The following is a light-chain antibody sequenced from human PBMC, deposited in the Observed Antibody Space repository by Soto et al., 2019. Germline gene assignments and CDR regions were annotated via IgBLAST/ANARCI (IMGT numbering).Light chain of an antibody. J-gene: IGKJ1*01. V-gene: IGKV1-5*01. CDR3: QQYSSYSLT. CDR1: QSIRNA. CDR2: EAS. Sequence: DIQMTQSPSTLSASVGDRVTLTCRASQSIRNALAWYQQKPGKAPRLLIYEASSLESGVPSRLSGSGSGTEFTLTISSLQPDDFATYFCQQYSSYSLTFGQGTKVEIK.